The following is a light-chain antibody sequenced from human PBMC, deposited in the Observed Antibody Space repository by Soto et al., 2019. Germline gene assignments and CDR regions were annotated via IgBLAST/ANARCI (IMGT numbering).Light chain of an antibody. CDR3: QVWDSSSDHVV. CDR2: YDS. Sequence: SSELTQPPSVSVAPGKTARITCGGNNIGSNSVHWYQQKPGQAPVLVIYYDSVRPSGIPERFSGSNSGNTATLTISRVEAGDEADYYCQVWDSSSDHVVFGGGTKLTVL. J-gene: IGLJ2*01. V-gene: IGLV3-21*04. CDR1: NIGSNS.